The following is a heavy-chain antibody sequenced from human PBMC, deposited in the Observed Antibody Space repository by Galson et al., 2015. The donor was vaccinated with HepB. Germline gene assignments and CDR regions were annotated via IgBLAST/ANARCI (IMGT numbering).Heavy chain of an antibody. CDR1: GYTFTSYG. J-gene: IGHJ4*02. CDR2: ISAYNGNT. CDR3: ARSRGYDILTGYYTPPDY. D-gene: IGHD3-9*01. Sequence: SVKVSCKASGYTFTSYGISWVRQAPGQGLEWMGWISAYNGNTNYAQKLQGRVTMTTDTSTSTAYMELRSLRSDDTAVYYCARSRGYDILTGYYTPPDYWGQGTLVTVSS. V-gene: IGHV1-18*04.